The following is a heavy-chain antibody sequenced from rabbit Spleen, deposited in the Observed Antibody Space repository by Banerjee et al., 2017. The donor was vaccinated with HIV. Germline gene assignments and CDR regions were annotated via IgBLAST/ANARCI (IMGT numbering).Heavy chain of an antibody. Sequence: EQLEESGGGLVKPGGSLTLTCKASGFSFSDRDVMCWVRQAPGKGLEWIACMNTETGKGVYANWAKGRFAISKTPTTTVTLQMTSLTAADTATYFCARDLVAVIGWNFNLWGQGTLVTVS. CDR3: ARDLVAVIGWNFNL. D-gene: IGHD1-1*01. CDR2: MNTETGKG. V-gene: IGHV1S45*01. CDR1: GFSFSDRDV. J-gene: IGHJ4*01.